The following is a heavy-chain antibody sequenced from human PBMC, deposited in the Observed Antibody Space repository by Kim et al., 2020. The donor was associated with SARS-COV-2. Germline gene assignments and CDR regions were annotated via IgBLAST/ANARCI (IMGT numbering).Heavy chain of an antibody. V-gene: IGHV3-23*01. CDR1: GFTFSSYA. Sequence: GGSLRLSCAASGFTFSSYAMSWVRQAPGKGLEWVSAISGSGGSTYYADSVKGRFTISRDNSKNTLYLQMNSLRAEDTAVYYCAKVRAAGHLNYDFWSAETWYYYGMDVWGQGTTVTVSS. J-gene: IGHJ6*02. CDR2: ISGSGGST. CDR3: AKVRAAGHLNYDFWSAETWYYYGMDV. D-gene: IGHD3-3*01.